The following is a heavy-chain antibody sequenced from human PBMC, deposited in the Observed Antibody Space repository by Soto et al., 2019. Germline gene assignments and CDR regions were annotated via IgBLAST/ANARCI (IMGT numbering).Heavy chain of an antibody. Sequence: AGGVPRVPLGVAWLTFFVLGGSWVRQAPGKGLEWVANIKQDGSVKYYVDSVKGRFTISRDNAEKSLYLQMNSLRAEDTAVYLCARIGYSSSSFDYWGQGTLVTVSS. CDR3: ARIGYSSSSFDY. V-gene: IGHV3-7*01. CDR1: WLTFFVLG. D-gene: IGHD6-6*01. J-gene: IGHJ4*02. CDR2: IKQDGSVK.